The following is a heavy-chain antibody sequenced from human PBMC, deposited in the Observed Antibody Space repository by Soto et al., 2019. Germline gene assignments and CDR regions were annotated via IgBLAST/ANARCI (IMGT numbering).Heavy chain of an antibody. Sequence: QVQLQQWGAGLLKPSETLSLTCAVYGGSFSGYYWSWIRQPPGTGLEWVGEINDSGRTNYNPSLTSGVTISVDSSKNQCSLNLRSVAAADTAVYYCASVLRYLWGQGTLVTVSS. V-gene: IGHV4-34*01. CDR1: GGSFSGYY. D-gene: IGHD3-9*01. CDR2: INDSGRT. CDR3: ASVLRYL. J-gene: IGHJ4*02.